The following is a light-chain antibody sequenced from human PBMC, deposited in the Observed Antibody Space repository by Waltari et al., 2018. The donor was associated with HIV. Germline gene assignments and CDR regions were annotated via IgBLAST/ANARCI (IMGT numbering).Light chain of an antibody. CDR1: TSDVGGKNY. J-gene: IGLJ2*01. V-gene: IGLV2-14*01. Sequence: SALTQPASVSGSPGQSITISCTGTTSDVGGKNYVSWYQKHPGKAPKLLLYDVSNRPSGVSNRFSGSKSGNTASLTISGLQAEDEADYYCSSYTRSSTLFGGGTKLTVL. CDR2: DVS. CDR3: SSYTRSSTL.